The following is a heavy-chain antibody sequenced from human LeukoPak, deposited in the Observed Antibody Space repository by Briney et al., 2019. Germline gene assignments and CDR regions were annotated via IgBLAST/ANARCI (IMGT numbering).Heavy chain of an antibody. D-gene: IGHD7-27*01. CDR2: ISYDGSNK. Sequence: GRSLRLSCAASGFTFSSYGMHWVRQAPGKGLEWVAVISYDGSNKYYADSVKGRFTISRDNSKNTLYLQMNSLRAEGTAVYYCAKDRTGDYHYGMDVWGQGTTVTVSS. CDR1: GFTFSSYG. CDR3: AKDRTGDYHYGMDV. J-gene: IGHJ6*02. V-gene: IGHV3-30*18.